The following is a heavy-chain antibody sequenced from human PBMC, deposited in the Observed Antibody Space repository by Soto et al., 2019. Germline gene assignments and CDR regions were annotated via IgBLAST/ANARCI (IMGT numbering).Heavy chain of an antibody. Sequence: QVQLVESGGGVIQPGRSLRLSCAASGFTFSSCGMHWVRQAPGKGLEWVADMTYEENEIHYADSVKGRFTISRDNSKNMVYLVMDRLTGEDMAVNYCVKEQSSGYWRTADYWGQGTLVTVSS. CDR2: MTYEENEI. CDR1: GFTFSSCG. J-gene: IGHJ4*02. D-gene: IGHD5-12*01. V-gene: IGHV3-30*18. CDR3: VKEQSSGYWRTADY.